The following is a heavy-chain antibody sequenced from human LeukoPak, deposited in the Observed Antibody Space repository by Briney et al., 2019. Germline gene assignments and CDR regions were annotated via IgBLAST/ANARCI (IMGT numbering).Heavy chain of an antibody. Sequence: GGSLRLSCAASGFTFSSYSMNWVRQAPGKGLEWVSYISSSSSTIYYADSVKGRFTISRGNAKNSLYLQMNSLRAEDTAVYYCARDGDFWSGTGPYYFDYWGQGTLVTVSS. V-gene: IGHV3-48*04. CDR1: GFTFSSYS. CDR2: ISSSSSTI. J-gene: IGHJ4*02. CDR3: ARDGDFWSGTGPYYFDY. D-gene: IGHD3-3*01.